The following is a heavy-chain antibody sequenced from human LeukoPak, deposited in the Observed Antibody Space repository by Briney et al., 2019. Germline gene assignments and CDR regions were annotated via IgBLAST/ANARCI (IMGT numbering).Heavy chain of an antibody. J-gene: IGHJ6*02. CDR2: IIPIFGIA. D-gene: IGHD6-13*01. CDR3: ARAPGMAAAGTDANYYYYYGMDV. Sequence: SVKVSCKASGGTFSSYAISWVRQAPGQGLEWMGRIIPIFGIANYAQKFQGRVTITADKSTSTAYMELSSLRSEDTAVYYCARAPGMAAAGTDANYYYYYGMDVWGQGTTVTVSS. V-gene: IGHV1-69*04. CDR1: GGTFSSYA.